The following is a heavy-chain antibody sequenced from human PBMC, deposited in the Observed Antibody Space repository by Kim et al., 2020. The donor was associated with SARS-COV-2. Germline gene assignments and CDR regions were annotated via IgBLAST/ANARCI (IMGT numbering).Heavy chain of an antibody. CDR2: IWYDGSNK. CDR3: ARSLQKLYCTNGVCYSWFDP. V-gene: IGHV3-33*01. D-gene: IGHD2-8*01. J-gene: IGHJ5*02. CDR1: GFTFSSYG. Sequence: GGSLRLSCAASGFTFSSYGMHWVRQAPGKGLEWVAVIWYDGSNKFYGDSVKDRFTISRDNSKNTLYLQMNSLRAEDTAVYYCARSLQKLYCTNGVCYSWFDPWGQGTLVTVSS.